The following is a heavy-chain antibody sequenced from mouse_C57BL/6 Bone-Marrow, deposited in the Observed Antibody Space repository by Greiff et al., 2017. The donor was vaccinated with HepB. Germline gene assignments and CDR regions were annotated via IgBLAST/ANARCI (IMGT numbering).Heavy chain of an antibody. CDR3: ARDYYGSSYDYFDY. D-gene: IGHD1-1*01. Sequence: VQLKESGAELARPGASVKLSCKASGYTFTSYGISWVKQSTGQGLEWIGEIYPRSGNTYYNEKFKGKATLTADKSSSTAYMELRSLTSEDSAVYFCARDYYGSSYDYFDYWGQGTTLTVSS. CDR1: GYTFTSYG. CDR2: IYPRSGNT. V-gene: IGHV1-81*01. J-gene: IGHJ2*01.